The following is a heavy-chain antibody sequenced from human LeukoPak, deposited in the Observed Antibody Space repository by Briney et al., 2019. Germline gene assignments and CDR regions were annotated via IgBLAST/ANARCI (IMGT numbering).Heavy chain of an antibody. CDR3: AKDGLRFLEWFDP. CDR2: ISYDGSNK. CDR1: GFTFSSYG. V-gene: IGHV3-30*18. J-gene: IGHJ5*02. D-gene: IGHD3-3*01. Sequence: PGGSLRLSCAASGFTFSSYGMHWVRQAPGKGLEWVAVISYDGSNKYYADSVKGRFTISRDNSKNTLYLQMNSLRAEDTALYYCAKDGLRFLEWFDPWGQGTLVTVSS.